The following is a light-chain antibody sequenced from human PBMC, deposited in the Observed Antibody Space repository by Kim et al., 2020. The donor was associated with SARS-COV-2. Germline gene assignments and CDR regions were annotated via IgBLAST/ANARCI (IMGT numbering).Light chain of an antibody. V-gene: IGKV1-39*01. J-gene: IGKJ2*01. CDR2: AAS. CDR3: QQSYGTPYT. Sequence: SASVGDRVTITCRASQNINSYLNWYQQKPGKAPKLLIYAASSLQSGVPSRFSGSGSGTDFTLTISSLQPEDFATYYCQQSYGTPYTFGQGTKLEI. CDR1: QNINSY.